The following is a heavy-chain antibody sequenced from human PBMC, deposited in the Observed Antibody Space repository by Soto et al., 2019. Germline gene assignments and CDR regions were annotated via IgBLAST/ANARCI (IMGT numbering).Heavy chain of an antibody. D-gene: IGHD5-12*01. J-gene: IGHJ6*02. CDR3: ARYRPVASQGTYHGLDA. CDR1: GGSISSGDYY. Sequence: QVRLQESGPGLVKPSQTLSLTCTVSGGSISSGDYYWTWSRQHPGKGVWWIGYIPSSGRTYYKPALTSRVSMSLDTSEHQFSLRLSSVTGADTAVFYCARYRPVASQGTYHGLDAWGQGPTATASS. CDR2: IPSSGRT. V-gene: IGHV4-31*04.